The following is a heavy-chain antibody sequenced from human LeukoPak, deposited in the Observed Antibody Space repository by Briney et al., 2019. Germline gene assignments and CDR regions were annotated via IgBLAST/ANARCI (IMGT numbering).Heavy chain of an antibody. Sequence: LETLSLTCTISGGSVSDYYWSWIRQSPGRGLEWIGYIYHTGSTNYSPSLKSRVTISADTSQNQFSLKLSSVTAADTAVYYCASRKLGNDYWGQGTLVTVSS. D-gene: IGHD7-27*01. V-gene: IGHV4-59*02. J-gene: IGHJ4*02. CDR3: ASRKLGNDY. CDR1: GGSVSDYY. CDR2: IYHTGST.